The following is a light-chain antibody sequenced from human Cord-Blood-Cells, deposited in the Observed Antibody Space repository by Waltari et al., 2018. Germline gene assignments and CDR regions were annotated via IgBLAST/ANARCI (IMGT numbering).Light chain of an antibody. J-gene: IGKJ2*01. CDR1: QSISSH. Sequence: DIQLTHSPSSLSASVGDRLTITCRASQSISSHLNWYQQKPGKAPKLLIYAASSLQSGVPSRFSGSGSGTDFTLTISSLQPEDFATYYCQQSYSTPYTFGQGTKLEIK. CDR2: AAS. V-gene: IGKV1-39*01. CDR3: QQSYSTPYT.